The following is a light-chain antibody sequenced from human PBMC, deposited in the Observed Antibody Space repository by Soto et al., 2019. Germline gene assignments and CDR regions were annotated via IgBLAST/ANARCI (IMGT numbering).Light chain of an antibody. V-gene: IGKV1-5*01. CDR1: QTISSW. J-gene: IGKJ1*01. CDR3: QQYDSYSPRWT. CDR2: DAS. Sequence: DIQMTQSPSTLSASVGDRVTITCRASQTISSWLAWYQQKPGKAPKLLIYDASKLESGVPSRFSGSGSGTDFTLTISSLQPDDFATYYCQQYDSYSPRWTFGQGTKVEI.